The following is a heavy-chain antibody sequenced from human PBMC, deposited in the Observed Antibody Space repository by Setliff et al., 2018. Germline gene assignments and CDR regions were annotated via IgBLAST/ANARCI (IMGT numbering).Heavy chain of an antibody. V-gene: IGHV1-18*01. J-gene: IGHJ4*02. CDR2: ISAYNGNT. Sequence: GASVKVSCKASGYTFTSYAFSWVRQAPGQGLEWMGWISAYNGNTNYAQKFQGRVTMTTDTSASTAYMELRSLRSDDTAVYYCARVSEAAAAGFDYWGQGTLVTVSS. CDR3: ARVSEAAAAGFDY. CDR1: GYTFTSYA. D-gene: IGHD6-13*01.